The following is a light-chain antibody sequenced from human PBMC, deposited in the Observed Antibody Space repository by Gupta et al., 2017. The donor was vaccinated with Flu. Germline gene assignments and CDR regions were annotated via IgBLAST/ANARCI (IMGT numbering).Light chain of an antibody. CDR3: QQEGSSPRT. CDR1: QTLSSSF. V-gene: IGKV3-20*01. CDR2: GAS. J-gene: IGKJ1*01. Sequence: EIVLTQSPGTLSLSPGERATLSCRASQTLSSSFLGWYQQKPGQAPRFLIYGASNRAAGIPDRFSGSESGTEFTLTISRLEPDDFAVYCCQQEGSSPRTFGQGTTVEIK.